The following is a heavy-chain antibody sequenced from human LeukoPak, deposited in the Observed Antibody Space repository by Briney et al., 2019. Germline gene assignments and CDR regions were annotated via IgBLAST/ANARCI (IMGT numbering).Heavy chain of an antibody. D-gene: IGHD6-19*01. V-gene: IGHV4-39*07. CDR3: ARSSGWVLDY. J-gene: IGHJ4*02. CDR1: GGSISSVNYF. CDR2: MSYSGNT. Sequence: SETLSLTCTVSGGSISSVNYFWGWIRQSPGRGLEWIGSMSYSGNTYYNPSLKSRVAISMDTSKNQFSLKLNSVTAADTAVYHCARSSGWVLDYWGQGTLVTLSS.